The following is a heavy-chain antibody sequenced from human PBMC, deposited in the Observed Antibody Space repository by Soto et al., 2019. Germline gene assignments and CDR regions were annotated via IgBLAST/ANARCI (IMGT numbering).Heavy chain of an antibody. CDR3: ARGGGVGVAGSAAFDM. V-gene: IGHV1-2*02. D-gene: IGHD3-3*01. CDR2: INPATGAA. Sequence: QLHLVQSGAVVKKPGASVTVSCSASGYPVTAYYMHWVRQAPGRGLEWMGGINPATGAAKYTQTFRGRVTMTRDRATGAFFMELSGLTSGDTAVCYWARGGGVGVAGSAAFDMWGQGTLVTVSS. J-gene: IGHJ3*02. CDR1: GYPVTAYY.